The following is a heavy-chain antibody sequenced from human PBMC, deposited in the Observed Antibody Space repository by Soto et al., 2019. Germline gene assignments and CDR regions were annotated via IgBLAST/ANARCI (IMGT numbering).Heavy chain of an antibody. CDR3: AKSASDFWRHNWFDP. CDR1: GFTFISYG. V-gene: IGHV3-30*18. J-gene: IGHJ5*02. Sequence: GWSLRLACASSGFTFISYGMHWVRQAPGKGLEWVAVISYDGSNKYYADSVKGRFTISRDNSKNTLYLQMNSLRAEDTAVYYCAKSASDFWRHNWFDPWGQGTLVTVSS. D-gene: IGHD3-3*01. CDR2: ISYDGSNK.